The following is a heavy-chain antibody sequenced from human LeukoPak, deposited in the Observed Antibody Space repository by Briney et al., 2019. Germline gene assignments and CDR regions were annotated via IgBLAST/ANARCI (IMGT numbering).Heavy chain of an antibody. J-gene: IGHJ4*02. CDR3: ASGGYSYGYKVFDY. CDR2: VSFRGST. Sequence: SETLSLTCTVSGDSITSYYWTWIRQPPGKGLEWVGYVSFRGSTNYNPSLKSRVTISVDTSKNQFSLKLSSVTAADTAVYYCASGGYSYGYKVFDYWGQGTLVTVSS. D-gene: IGHD5-18*01. CDR1: GDSITSYY. V-gene: IGHV4-59*08.